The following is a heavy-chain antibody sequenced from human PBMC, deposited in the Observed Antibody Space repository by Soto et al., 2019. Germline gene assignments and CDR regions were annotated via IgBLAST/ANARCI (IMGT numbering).Heavy chain of an antibody. Sequence: QVQLVQSGAEEKKPGASVKVSCKASGYTFTGYAMHWVRQAPGQRLEWMGWINAGNGNTKYSQKFQGRGTITRETSESTAYMELSSLRSEDTAVYYCARAVAVPADFDYWGQGTLVTVSS. CDR2: INAGNGNT. D-gene: IGHD6-19*01. CDR1: GYTFTGYA. CDR3: ARAVAVPADFDY. V-gene: IGHV1-3*05. J-gene: IGHJ4*02.